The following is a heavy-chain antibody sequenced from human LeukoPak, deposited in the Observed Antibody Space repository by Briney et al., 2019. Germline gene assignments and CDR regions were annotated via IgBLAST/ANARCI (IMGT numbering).Heavy chain of an antibody. CDR2: ISGSGGST. D-gene: IGHD2-21*01. Sequence: GGSLRLSCAASGFTFSSYAMSWVRQAPGKGLEWLSAISGSGGSTYYADFVKGRFTISRDNSKNTLSLQLNTLRPEDTALYYCAKDGDDCIDYCGPGTLVTVSS. CDR1: GFTFSSYA. J-gene: IGHJ4*02. V-gene: IGHV3-23*01. CDR3: AKDGDDCIDY.